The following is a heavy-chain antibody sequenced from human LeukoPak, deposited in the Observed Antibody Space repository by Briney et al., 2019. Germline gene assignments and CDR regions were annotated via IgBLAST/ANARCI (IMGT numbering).Heavy chain of an antibody. Sequence: GGSLRLSCAASGFTFANYNFNWVRQAPGKGLEWVSYISRTSSTIYYADSMKGRFTISRDNAKNSLYLQMNSLRAEDTAVYYCARDPPHGMDVWGQGTTVTVSS. CDR3: ARDPPHGMDV. CDR2: ISRTSSTI. CDR1: GFTFANYN. J-gene: IGHJ6*02. V-gene: IGHV3-48*01.